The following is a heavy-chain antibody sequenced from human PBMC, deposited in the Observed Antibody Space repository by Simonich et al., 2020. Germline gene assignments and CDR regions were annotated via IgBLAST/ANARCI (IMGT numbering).Heavy chain of an antibody. CDR3: ARQRVLMVYAIDY. CDR1: GGSISSSSYY. Sequence: QLQLQESGPGLVKPSETLSLTCTVSGGSISSSSYYWGWIRQPPGKGLEWIGSIYYSVSTYYTPSLKSRVTISVDTSKNQFSLKLSSVTAADTAVYYCARQRVLMVYAIDYWGQGTLVTVSS. V-gene: IGHV4-39*01. D-gene: IGHD2-8*01. CDR2: IYYSVST. J-gene: IGHJ4*02.